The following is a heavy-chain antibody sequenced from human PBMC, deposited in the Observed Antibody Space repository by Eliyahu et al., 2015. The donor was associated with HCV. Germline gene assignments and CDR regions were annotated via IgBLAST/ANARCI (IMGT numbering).Heavy chain of an antibody. CDR2: INSDGSST. V-gene: IGHV3-74*01. J-gene: IGHJ4*02. CDR3: ARDGTSRGFWYY. Sequence: EVQLVESGGGLVQXGGSLRLXCAASGFTXSXYWMXWVRQXPGKGLVWVSRINSDGSSTTYADSVKGRFTISRDNAKNTLYLQLNSLRAEDTAVYYCARDGTSRGFWYYWGQGSLVTVSS. CDR1: GFTXSXYW. D-gene: IGHD3-22*01.